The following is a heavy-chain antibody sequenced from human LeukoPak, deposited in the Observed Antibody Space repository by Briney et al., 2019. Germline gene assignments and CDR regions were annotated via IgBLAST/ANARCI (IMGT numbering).Heavy chain of an antibody. Sequence: ASVKVSCKVSGHTLTELSMHWVRQAPGKGLEWMGGFDPEDDKTIYAQKFQGRVTMTEDTSTDTAYMELSSLRSEDTAVYYCARDPGYSGSYYLFYYYYMDVWGKGTTVTISS. V-gene: IGHV1-24*01. CDR3: ARDPGYSGSYYLFYYYYMDV. CDR2: FDPEDDKT. D-gene: IGHD3-10*01. CDR1: GHTLTELS. J-gene: IGHJ6*03.